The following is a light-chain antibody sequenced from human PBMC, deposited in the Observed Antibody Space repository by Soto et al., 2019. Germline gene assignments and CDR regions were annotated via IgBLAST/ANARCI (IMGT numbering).Light chain of an antibody. Sequence: QSALTQPASVSGSPGQSIIISCTGTSSDVGGYNYVSWYQHHPGKAPKLMIYEVSNRPSGVSNRFSGSKSGNTASLTISGLQAEDEADYYCSSYTRSSTRVFGGGTKLTVL. CDR1: SSDVGGYNY. J-gene: IGLJ2*01. CDR2: EVS. V-gene: IGLV2-14*01. CDR3: SSYTRSSTRV.